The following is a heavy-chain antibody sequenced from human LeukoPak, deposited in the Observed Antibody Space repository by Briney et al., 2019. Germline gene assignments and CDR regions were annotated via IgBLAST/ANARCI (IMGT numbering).Heavy chain of an antibody. CDR2: INPDSGGT. Sequence: ASVKVSCKASGYTFNDYYMHWVRQAPGQGLEWIGRINPDSGGTDYAQKFQGRVTMTRDTSITTAYMDLSGLRSDDTAVYYCGADLTMVRGVPRWFDPWGQGTLVTVSS. J-gene: IGHJ5*02. CDR1: GYTFNDYY. CDR3: GADLTMVRGVPRWFDP. D-gene: IGHD3-10*01. V-gene: IGHV1-2*02.